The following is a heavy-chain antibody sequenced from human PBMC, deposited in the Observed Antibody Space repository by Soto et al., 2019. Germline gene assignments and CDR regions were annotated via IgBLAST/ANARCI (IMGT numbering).Heavy chain of an antibody. CDR3: ARQPSNGQWFV. CDR2: IYPGDSDI. Sequence: PGESLNISCKCSGYSLTSYWIGCVLQMPGKGLEWMAIIYPGDSDIRYSPSFQGQVTISADKSISTAYLQWSSLKASDTAMYYCARQPSNGQWFVWGQGTTVTVSS. J-gene: IGHJ6*02. V-gene: IGHV5-51*01. D-gene: IGHD3-22*01. CDR1: GYSLTSYW.